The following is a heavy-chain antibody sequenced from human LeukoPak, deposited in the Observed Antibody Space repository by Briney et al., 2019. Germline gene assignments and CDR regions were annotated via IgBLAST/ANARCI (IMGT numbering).Heavy chain of an antibody. D-gene: IGHD6-13*01. CDR3: ARTQQLVDWYFDL. CDR1: GFTLSSYA. J-gene: IGHJ2*01. V-gene: IGHV3-9*01. CDR2: ISWNSGSI. Sequence: GGSLRLSCAASGFTLSSYAMSWVRQAPGKGLEWVSGISWNSGSIGYADSVKGRFTISRDNAKNSLYLQMNSLRAEDTALYYCARTQQLVDWYFDLWGRGTLVTVSS.